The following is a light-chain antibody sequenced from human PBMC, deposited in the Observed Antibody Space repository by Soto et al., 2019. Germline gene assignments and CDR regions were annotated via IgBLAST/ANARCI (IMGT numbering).Light chain of an antibody. V-gene: IGKV3-15*01. J-gene: IGKJ2*01. CDR2: GAS. CDR1: QSVNGN. Sequence: EIVMTQSPATLSVSPGERATLSCRASQSVNGNLAWYQQKPGQAPRLLIYGASTRATGIPARFSGSGSGTEVTLTISSLQSEDFAVYYCQQYNNWPPYPFGQGTKLEIK. CDR3: QQYNNWPPYP.